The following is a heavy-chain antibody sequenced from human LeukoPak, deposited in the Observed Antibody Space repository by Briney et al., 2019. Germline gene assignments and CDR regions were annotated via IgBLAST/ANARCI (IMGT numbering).Heavy chain of an antibody. J-gene: IGHJ3*02. D-gene: IGHD1/OR15-1a*01. V-gene: IGHV1-58*02. Sequence: SVKVSCKASGFTFTSSAMQWVRQARGQRLEWIGWIVVGSGNTNYAQKFQERVTITRDMSTSTAYVELSSLRSEDTAVYYCAAARPEQGDAFDIWGQGTMVTVSS. CDR3: AAARPEQGDAFDI. CDR2: IVVGSGNT. CDR1: GFTFTSSA.